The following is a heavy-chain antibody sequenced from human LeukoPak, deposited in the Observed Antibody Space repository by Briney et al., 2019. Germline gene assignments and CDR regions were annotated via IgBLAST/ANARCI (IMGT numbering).Heavy chain of an antibody. V-gene: IGHV4-30-2*01. CDR3: ARVGYQGAFDI. Sequence: SETLSLTCAVSGGSISSGGYSWSWIRQPPGKGLEWIGYIYHSGSTYYNPSLKSRVTISVDRSKNQFSLKLSSVTAADTAVYYCARVGYQGAFDIRGQGTMVTVSS. J-gene: IGHJ3*02. CDR1: GGSISSGGYS. CDR2: IYHSGST. D-gene: IGHD6-13*01.